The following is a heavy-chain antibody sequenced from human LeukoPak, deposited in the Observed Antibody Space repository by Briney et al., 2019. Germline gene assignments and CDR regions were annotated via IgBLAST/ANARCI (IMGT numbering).Heavy chain of an antibody. J-gene: IGHJ4*02. D-gene: IGHD3-22*01. CDR3: ARGGFDSSGYFPTLDY. Sequence: SETLSLTCAVSGGSISNGGYSWSWIRQPPGKGLEWIGYISYSGTTYSNPSLKSRVTISGDTSKNQFSLKLTSVTAADTAVYFCARGGFDSSGYFPTLDYWGQGTLVTVSS. V-gene: IGHV4-30-4*07. CDR1: GGSISNGGYS. CDR2: ISYSGTT.